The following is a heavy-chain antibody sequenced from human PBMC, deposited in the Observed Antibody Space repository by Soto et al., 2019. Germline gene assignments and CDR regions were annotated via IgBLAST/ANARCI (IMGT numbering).Heavy chain of an antibody. V-gene: IGHV4-39*01. D-gene: IGHD6-19*01. CDR1: GGSISSSSYY. CDR2: IYYSGST. Sequence: SETLSLTCTVSGGSISSSSYYWGWIRQPPGKGLEWIGSIYYSGSTYYNPSLKSRVTISVDTSKNQFSLKLSSVTAADTAVYYCARQNLLQWLVSEYFDYWGQGTLVTVSS. J-gene: IGHJ4*02. CDR3: ARQNLLQWLVSEYFDY.